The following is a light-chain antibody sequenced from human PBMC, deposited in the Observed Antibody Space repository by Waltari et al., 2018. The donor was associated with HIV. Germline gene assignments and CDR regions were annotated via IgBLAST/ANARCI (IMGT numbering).Light chain of an antibody. J-gene: IGLJ3*02. CDR2: GNS. V-gene: IGLV1-40*01. CDR1: SSNIGAGYD. CDR3: QSYDSSLSGSRV. Sequence: QSVLTQPPSVSGAPGQRVTIPCPWSSSNIGAGYDVHWYQQLPGTAPKLLIYGNSKRPSGVPDRFSGSKSGTSASLAITGLQAEDEADYYCQSYDSSLSGSRVFGGGTKLTVL.